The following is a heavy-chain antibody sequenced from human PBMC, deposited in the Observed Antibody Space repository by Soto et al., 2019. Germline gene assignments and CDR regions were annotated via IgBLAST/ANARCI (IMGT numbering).Heavy chain of an antibody. CDR2: INHSGST. Sequence: PSETLSLTCAVYGGSFSGYYWSWIRQPPGKGLEWIGEINHSGSTNYNPSLKSRVTISVDTSKNQFSLKLSSVTAADTAVYYCARGRLRRDFCSGYSIYFDYWGQGTLVTASS. V-gene: IGHV4-34*01. CDR3: ARGRLRRDFCSGYSIYFDY. D-gene: IGHD3-3*01. J-gene: IGHJ4*02. CDR1: GGSFSGYY.